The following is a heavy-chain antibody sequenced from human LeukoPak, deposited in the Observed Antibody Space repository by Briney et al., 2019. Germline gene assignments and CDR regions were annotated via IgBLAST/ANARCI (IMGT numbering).Heavy chain of an antibody. D-gene: IGHD6-6*01. CDR2: AYYRGGT. CDR3: ARLYGSYVLDY. V-gene: IGHV4-59*01. CDR1: GGSITTYH. J-gene: IGHJ4*02. Sequence: SETLSLNCTVSGGSITTYHWNWIRQPPGKGLEWIGYAYYRGGTKYNPSLKSRVSLSVDTSKNQVSLKLSSVTAADTAVYFCARLYGSYVLDYWGQGSLVIVSS.